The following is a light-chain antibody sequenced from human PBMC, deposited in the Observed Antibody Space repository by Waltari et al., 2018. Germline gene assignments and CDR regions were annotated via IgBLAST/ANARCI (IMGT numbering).Light chain of an antibody. V-gene: IGKV4-1*01. Sequence: DIVMTQSPDSLAVSLGERATINCKSNQSVLYSSNNKNYVAWYQQKAGQPPKLLIYWASTRQSGVPDRFGGSGSGTDFTLTISSLQAEDVAVYHCQQYYTNPRTFGQGTKVEIK. J-gene: IGKJ1*01. CDR3: QQYYTNPRT. CDR1: QSVLYSSNNKNY. CDR2: WAS.